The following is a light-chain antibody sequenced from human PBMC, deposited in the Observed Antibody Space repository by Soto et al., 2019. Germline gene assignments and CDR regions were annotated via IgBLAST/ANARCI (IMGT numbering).Light chain of an antibody. CDR1: QSVGSD. Sequence: EIVMTQSPATLSVSPGERATLSCRASQSVGSDLAWYQQKPGQAPRLVIYGASTRATGIPARFSGSGSGTEFTLTISSLQSEDFAVYYCQQYNNWPWTFGQGTKVDIK. CDR3: QQYNNWPWT. V-gene: IGKV3-15*01. CDR2: GAS. J-gene: IGKJ1*01.